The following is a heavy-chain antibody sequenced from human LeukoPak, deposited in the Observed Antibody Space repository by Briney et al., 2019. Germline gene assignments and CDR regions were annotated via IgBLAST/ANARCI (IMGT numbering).Heavy chain of an antibody. V-gene: IGHV1-18*01. CDR1: GGTFSSYA. CDR3: ARSPLGPAAIREYFQH. D-gene: IGHD2-2*01. Sequence: ASVKVSCKASGGTFSSYAISWVRQAPGQGLEWMGWISAYNGNTNYAQKLQGRVTMTTDTSTSTAYMELRSLRSDDTAVYYCARSPLGPAAIREYFQHWGQGTLVTVSS. CDR2: ISAYNGNT. J-gene: IGHJ1*01.